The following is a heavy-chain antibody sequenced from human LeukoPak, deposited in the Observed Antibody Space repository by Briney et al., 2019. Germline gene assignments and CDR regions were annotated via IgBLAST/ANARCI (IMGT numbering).Heavy chain of an antibody. D-gene: IGHD2-2*02. V-gene: IGHV4-30-2*05. CDR3: ARFSQDCSSTSCYRFDY. CDR2: IYHSGST. CDR1: GVSISSGGYS. Sequence: SETLSLTCAVSGVSISSGGYSWSWIRQPPGKGLEWIGYIYHSGSTYYNPSLASRVTISVDTSKNQFSVKLSSVTAADTAMYYCARFSQDCSSTSCYRFDYWGQGTLVTVSS. J-gene: IGHJ4*02.